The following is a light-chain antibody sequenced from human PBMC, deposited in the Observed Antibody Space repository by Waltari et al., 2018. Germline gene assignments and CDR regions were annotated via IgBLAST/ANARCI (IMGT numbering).Light chain of an antibody. CDR1: QGISNW. Sequence: DIQMTQSPSTLSASVGDRVTITCRASQGISNWLAWYQQKPGTAPKLLIYKASSLESGVPSRFSGGGSETDFTLTISSLQPDDFATYYCQQYISYPLTFGPGTKVDIK. V-gene: IGKV1-5*03. J-gene: IGKJ3*01. CDR2: KAS. CDR3: QQYISYPLT.